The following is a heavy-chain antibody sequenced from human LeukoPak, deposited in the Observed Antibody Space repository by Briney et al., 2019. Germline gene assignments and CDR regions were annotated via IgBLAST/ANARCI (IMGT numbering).Heavy chain of an antibody. CDR2: IYYSGST. V-gene: IGHV4-39*01. CDR1: GGSISSSSYY. Sequence: SETLSLTCTVSGGSISSSSYYWGWIRQPPGKGLEWIGSIYYSGSTYYNPSLKSRVTISVDTSKNQSSLKLSSVTAADTAVYYCARRRSVVGFDYWGQGTLVTVSS. D-gene: IGHD2-15*01. CDR3: ARRRSVVGFDY. J-gene: IGHJ4*02.